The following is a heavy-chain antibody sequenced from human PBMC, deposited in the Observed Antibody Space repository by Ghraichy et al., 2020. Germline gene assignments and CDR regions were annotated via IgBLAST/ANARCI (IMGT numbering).Heavy chain of an antibody. CDR2: IYYSGST. Sequence: SETLSLTCTVSGGSISSSSYYWGWIRQPPGKGLEWIGSIYYSGSTYYNPSLKSRVTISVDTSKNQFSLKLSSVTAADTAVYYCARHVPSTHYYYYYYMDVWGKGTTVTVSS. D-gene: IGHD1-1*01. CDR1: GGSISSSSYY. CDR3: ARHVPSTHYYYYYYMDV. V-gene: IGHV4-39*01. J-gene: IGHJ6*03.